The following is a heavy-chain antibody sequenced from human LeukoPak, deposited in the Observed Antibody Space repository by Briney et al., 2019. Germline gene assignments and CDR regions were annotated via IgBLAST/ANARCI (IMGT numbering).Heavy chain of an antibody. CDR1: GGTFSSYA. D-gene: IGHD2-2*01. CDR2: IIPIFGTA. J-gene: IGHJ6*03. Sequence: SVKVSCKASGGTFSSYAIRGVRQAPGQGLEGVGGIIPIFGTANYAQKFQGRVTITTDESTSTAYMELSSLRSEDTAVYYCARTDLIVVVPAAIDYYYMDVWGKGTTVTVSS. CDR3: ARTDLIVVVPAAIDYYYMDV. V-gene: IGHV1-69*05.